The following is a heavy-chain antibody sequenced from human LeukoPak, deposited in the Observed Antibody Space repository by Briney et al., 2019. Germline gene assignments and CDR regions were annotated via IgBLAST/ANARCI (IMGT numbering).Heavy chain of an antibody. D-gene: IGHD3-22*01. Sequence: SVKVSCKASGGTFSSYAISWVRQAPGQGLEWMGRIIPFFGTANYAQKFQGRVTITTDESTSTVYMELSSLRSEDTAVYYCARERGGSGYCDIWGQGTMVTVSS. CDR1: GGTFSSYA. CDR3: ARERGGSGYCDI. V-gene: IGHV1-69*05. CDR2: IIPFFGTA. J-gene: IGHJ3*02.